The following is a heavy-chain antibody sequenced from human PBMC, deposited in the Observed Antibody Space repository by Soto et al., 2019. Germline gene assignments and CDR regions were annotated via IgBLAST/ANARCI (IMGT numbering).Heavy chain of an antibody. CDR1: VGSFSVYY. V-gene: IGHV4-34*01. CDR3: ASVLPMGRYFDY. J-gene: IGHJ4*02. D-gene: IGHD3-10*01. CDR2: INHSGST. Sequence: PSETLSITCAFYVGSFSVYYWSWIRQPPGKGLDWIGEINHSGSTNYNPSLKSRVTISVDTSKNQFSLKLSSVTAADTAVYYCASVLPMGRYFDYWGQGTMVTVSS.